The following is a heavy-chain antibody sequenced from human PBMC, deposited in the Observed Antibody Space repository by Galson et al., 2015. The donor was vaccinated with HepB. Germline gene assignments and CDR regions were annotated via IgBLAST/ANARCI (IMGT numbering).Heavy chain of an antibody. CDR1: GGSFSGYY. V-gene: IGHV4-34*01. CDR3: ARVPPEYYDYIWGGYRSAFFDY. D-gene: IGHD3-16*02. Sequence: ETLSLTCAVYGGSFSGYYWCWIRQPPGKGLEWIGEINHSGSTNYNPSLKSRVNISVDTSKNQFSLKLSSVTAADTAVYYCARVPPEYYDYIWGGYRSAFFDYWGQGTLVTVSS. CDR2: INHSGST. J-gene: IGHJ4*02.